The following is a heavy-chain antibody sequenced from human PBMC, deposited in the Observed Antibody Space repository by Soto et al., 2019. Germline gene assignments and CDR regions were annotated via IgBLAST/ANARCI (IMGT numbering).Heavy chain of an antibody. V-gene: IGHV1-69*01. CDR2: IIPIFGTA. J-gene: IGHJ3*02. Sequence: QVQLVQSGAEVKKPGSSVQVSCKASGGTFSSYAISWVRQAPGQGLEWMGGIIPIFGTANYAQKFQGRVTITADESTGTAYMELSSLRSKDTAVYYCAREEGSSGHDAFDIWGQGTMVTVSS. CDR1: GGTFSSYA. D-gene: IGHD6-19*01. CDR3: AREEGSSGHDAFDI.